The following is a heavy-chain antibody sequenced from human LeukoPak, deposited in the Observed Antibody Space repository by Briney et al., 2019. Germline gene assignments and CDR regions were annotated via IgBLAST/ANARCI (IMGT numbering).Heavy chain of an antibody. J-gene: IGHJ4*02. CDR3: ARDHTYGGNSDY. Sequence: GGSLRLSCAVSGFTFSNYAIHWVRQAPGKGLEWVAVISSDGSNKFYADSVKGRFTISRDISKNTLYLQMNSLRLEDTAIYYCARDHTYGGNSDYWGQGTLVTVSS. D-gene: IGHD4-23*01. CDR2: ISSDGSNK. V-gene: IGHV3-30-3*01. CDR1: GFTFSNYA.